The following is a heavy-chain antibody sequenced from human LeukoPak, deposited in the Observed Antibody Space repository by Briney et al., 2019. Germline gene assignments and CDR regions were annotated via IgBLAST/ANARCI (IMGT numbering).Heavy chain of an antibody. CDR1: GGSFTTYY. J-gene: IGHJ4*02. CDR3: ARGRTYYIGSGTYYNTLDY. D-gene: IGHD3-10*01. CDR2: INHSGST. V-gene: IGHV4-34*01. Sequence: SETLSLTCAGYGGSFTTYYWSWIRQPPGKGLEWIGEINHSGSTKHNPSLKSRVTLSVDTSKKQFSLKLRSVTAADTAVYYCARGRTYYIGSGTYYNTLDYWGQGSLVTVSS.